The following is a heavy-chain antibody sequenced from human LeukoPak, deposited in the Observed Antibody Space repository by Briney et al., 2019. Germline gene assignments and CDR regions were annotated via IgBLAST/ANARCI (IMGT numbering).Heavy chain of an antibody. CDR3: AKTNYGSGSTAFDY. V-gene: IGHV3-9*01. J-gene: IGHJ4*02. CDR2: ISWNSGSI. CDR1: GFTFDDYA. D-gene: IGHD3-10*01. Sequence: PGGSLRLSCAASGFTFDDYAMHWVRQAPGKGLEWVSGISWNSGSIGYADSVKGRFTISRVNAKNSLYLQMNSLRAEDTALYYCAKTNYGSGSTAFDYWGQGTLVTVSS.